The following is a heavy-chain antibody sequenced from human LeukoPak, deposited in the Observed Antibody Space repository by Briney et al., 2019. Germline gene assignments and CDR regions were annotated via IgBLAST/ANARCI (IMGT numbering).Heavy chain of an antibody. CDR1: GGSFSGYY. CDR2: INHSGST. Sequence: SETLSLTCAVYGGSFSGYYWSWIRQPPGKGLEWIGEINHSGSTNYNPSLKSRVTISVDTSKNQFSLKLSSVTAADTAVYYCASLEWLAYFDYWGQGTLVTVSS. J-gene: IGHJ4*02. CDR3: ASLEWLAYFDY. V-gene: IGHV4-34*01. D-gene: IGHD6-19*01.